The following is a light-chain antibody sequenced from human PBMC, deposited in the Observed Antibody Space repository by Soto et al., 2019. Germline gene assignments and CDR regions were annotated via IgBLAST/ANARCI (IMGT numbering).Light chain of an antibody. Sequence: DIVMTQSPDSLSVSLGQSATINCKSSQSVLYSSNNKNYLAWYQQKPGQPPKLLIYWASTRESGVPDRFSGSGSGTDFTLTISSLQAEDVAVYYCQQYYSTPRTFGQGTKVE. CDR1: QSVLYSSNNKNY. CDR2: WAS. CDR3: QQYYSTPRT. J-gene: IGKJ1*01. V-gene: IGKV4-1*01.